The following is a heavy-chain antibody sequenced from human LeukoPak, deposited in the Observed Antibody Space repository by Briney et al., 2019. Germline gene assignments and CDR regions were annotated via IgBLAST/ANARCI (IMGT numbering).Heavy chain of an antibody. V-gene: IGHV3-23*01. CDR2: ISISGGT. Sequence: GGSLRPSCAASGFTFSSYIVTWVRQTPGKGLEWVSVISISGGTYYADSVKGRFTISRDISKNTVFLQMNSLRVEDTAVYYCAKHGERGTNRFDYWGQGTLVTASS. CDR3: AKHGERGTNRFDY. D-gene: IGHD1-26*01. CDR1: GFTFSSYI. J-gene: IGHJ4*02.